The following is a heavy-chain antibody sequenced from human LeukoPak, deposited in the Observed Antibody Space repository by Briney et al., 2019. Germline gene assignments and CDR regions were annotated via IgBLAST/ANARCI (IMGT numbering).Heavy chain of an antibody. V-gene: IGHV4-34*01. Sequence: SETLSLTCAVYGGSFSGSYWRWSWVRQPPGKGLEWIGEIYHSGSTNYNPSLKSRVTISVDKSKNQFSLKLSSVTAADTAVYYCARAGPELVLGHWGQGTLVTVSS. J-gene: IGHJ1*01. CDR2: IYHSGST. D-gene: IGHD6-13*01. CDR1: GGSFSGSY. CDR3: ARAGPELVLGH.